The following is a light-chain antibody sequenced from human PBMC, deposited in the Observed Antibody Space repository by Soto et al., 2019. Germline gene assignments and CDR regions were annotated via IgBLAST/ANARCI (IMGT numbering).Light chain of an antibody. V-gene: IGLV8-61*01. CDR1: SGSVSASYY. CDR3: VLHLGSGISM. CDR2: STN. J-gene: IGLJ3*02. Sequence: TVVTQEPSFSVSPGGTVTLTCGLSSGSVSASYYPSWYQQTPGQAPRTLIYSTNTRSPGVPDRFSGSILGNKAALTITGAQADDECDYYCVLHLGSGISMFGGGTKVTVL.